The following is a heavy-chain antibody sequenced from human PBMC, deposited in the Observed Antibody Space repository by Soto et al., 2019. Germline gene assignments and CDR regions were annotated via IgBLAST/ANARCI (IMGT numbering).Heavy chain of an antibody. Sequence: EVQLVQSGAEVKKPGESLRISCKGSGYSFTSYWISWVRQMPGKGLEWMGRIDPSDSYTNYSPSFQGHVTISADKSISTAYLQWSSLKASDTAMYYCARPSSGSSTTLGWFDPWGQGTLVTVSS. CDR3: ARPSSGSSTTLGWFDP. J-gene: IGHJ5*02. D-gene: IGHD1-26*01. V-gene: IGHV5-10-1*03. CDR2: IDPSDSYT. CDR1: GYSFTSYW.